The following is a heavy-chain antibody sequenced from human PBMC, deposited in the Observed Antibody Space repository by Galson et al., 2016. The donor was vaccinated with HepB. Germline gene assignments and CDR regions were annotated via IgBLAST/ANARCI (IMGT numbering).Heavy chain of an antibody. CDR1: GYLFTSYG. CDR3: ARSWVSGSLEYYYYARDV. J-gene: IGHJ6*02. CDR2: INGGNGNT. D-gene: IGHD3-10*01. Sequence: SVKVSCKASGYLFTSYGIHWVRQAPGQRPEWMGWINGGNGNTKYSQNFQDRVKITRDPSASTAYMELSSLRSEDTAVYYWARSWVSGSLEYYYYARDVLGLGTTVTVSS. V-gene: IGHV1-3*01.